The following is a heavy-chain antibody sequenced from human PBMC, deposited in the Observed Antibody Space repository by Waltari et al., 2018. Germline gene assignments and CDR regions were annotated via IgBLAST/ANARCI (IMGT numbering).Heavy chain of an antibody. CDR2: IKGDATKS. D-gene: IGHD2-8*01. J-gene: IGHJ3*02. Sequence: EVQLVESGGGLVQPGGSLRLSCAASGFSIGNYWMTWLRQAPGKGLEWVANIKGDATKSNYLDSVKGRFTVSRDNAENSLSLQMNYLSAEDSAVYFCARDANYHDGASYYDVFDIWGQGALVTVSS. CDR1: GFSIGNYW. CDR3: ARDANYHDGASYYDVFDI. V-gene: IGHV3-7*01.